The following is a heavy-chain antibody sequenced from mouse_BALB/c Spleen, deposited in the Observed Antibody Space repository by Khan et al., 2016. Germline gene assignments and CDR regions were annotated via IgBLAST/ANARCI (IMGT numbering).Heavy chain of an antibody. CDR1: GYSITSGYY. CDR2: ISYDGSN. CDR3: ATYGNYEGFAY. V-gene: IGHV3-6*02. Sequence: EVQLQESGPGLVKPSQSLSLTCSVTGYSITSGYYWHWIRQFPGNKLEWMGYISYDGSNNYNPSLKNRISITRDTSKNQFFLKLNSVTTEDTATYYCATYGNYEGFAYWGQGTLITVSA. D-gene: IGHD2-1*01. J-gene: IGHJ3*01.